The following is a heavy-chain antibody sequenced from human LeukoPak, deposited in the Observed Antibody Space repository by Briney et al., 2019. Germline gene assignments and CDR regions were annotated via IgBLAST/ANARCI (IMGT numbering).Heavy chain of an antibody. D-gene: IGHD6-13*01. CDR3: ARKQQLVRGADH. CDR1: GFTFSSYT. CDR2: ISSSSSYI. Sequence: GGSLRLSCAASGFTFSSYTMNWVRQAPGKGLEWVSSISSSSSYIYYADSVKGRFTISRDNAKNSLYLQMNSLRAEDTAVYYCARKQQLVRGADHWGQGTLVTVSS. J-gene: IGHJ4*02. V-gene: IGHV3-21*01.